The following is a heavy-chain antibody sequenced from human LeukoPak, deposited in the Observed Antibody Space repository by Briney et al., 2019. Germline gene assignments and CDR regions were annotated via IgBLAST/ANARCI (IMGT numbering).Heavy chain of an antibody. D-gene: IGHD3-9*01. CDR2: IYTSGST. CDR3: ARDYDVLTAYPPTQLFDP. J-gene: IGHJ5*02. V-gene: IGHV4-4*07. Sequence: PSETLSLTCNVSGYSISSGYYWSWIRPPAGKGLEWIGRIYTSGSTNYNPSLKSRVTMSVDTSKNQFSLKLNSVTAADSAVYYCARDYDVLTAYPPTQLFDPWGQGTLVTVSS. CDR1: GYSISSGYY.